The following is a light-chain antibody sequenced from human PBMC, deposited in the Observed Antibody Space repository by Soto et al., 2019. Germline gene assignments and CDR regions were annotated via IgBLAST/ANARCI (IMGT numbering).Light chain of an antibody. J-gene: IGKJ1*01. V-gene: IGKV4-1*01. CDR3: QQYYSTPPT. CDR2: WAS. Sequence: DIVMTQSPDSLAVSLGERATINCKSSQSVLYSSNNKNYLAWYQQKPGQPPKLLIYWASTRESGVPDRFSGSGSGTYFTLTISRLQAEDVAVYYCQQYYSTPPTFGQGTKVEIK. CDR1: QSVLYSSNNKNY.